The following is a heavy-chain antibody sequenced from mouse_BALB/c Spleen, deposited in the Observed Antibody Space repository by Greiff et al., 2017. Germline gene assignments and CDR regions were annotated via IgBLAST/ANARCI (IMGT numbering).Heavy chain of an antibody. J-gene: IGHJ3*01. Sequence: VQLQQSGAELVRSGASVKLSCTASGFNIKDYYMHWVKQRPEQGLEWIGWIDPENGDTEYAPKFQGKATMTADTSSNTAYLQLSSLTSEDTAVYYCNAWSFADWGQGTLVTVSA. V-gene: IGHV14-4*02. CDR1: GFNIKDYY. CDR2: IDPENGDT. CDR3: NAWSFAD.